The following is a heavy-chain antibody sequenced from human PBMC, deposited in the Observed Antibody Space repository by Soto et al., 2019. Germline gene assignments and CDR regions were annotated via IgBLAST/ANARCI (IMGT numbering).Heavy chain of an antibody. CDR2: ISYGGGTT. V-gene: IGHV3-23*01. J-gene: IGHJ4*02. D-gene: IGHD3-22*01. CDR3: AKNPGYYYDSTGYPFDY. CDR1: EFTFSNYA. Sequence: EVQLLESGGGLVQPGGSLRLSCAASEFTFSNYAMSWVRQAPGKGLEWVSAISYGGGTTYYADSVKGRFTISRDNSKNTLSLQMNGLRAEDTAVYYWAKNPGYYYDSTGYPFDYWGQGTLVTVSS.